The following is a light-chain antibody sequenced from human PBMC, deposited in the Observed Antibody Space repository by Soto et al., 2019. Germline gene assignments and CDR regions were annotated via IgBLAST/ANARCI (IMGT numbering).Light chain of an antibody. CDR1: QSVRSN. Sequence: ELVMTQSPATLSLSPGESAALAWRASQSVRSNLAWYQQKPGEAPRLLIYDASTRATGIQARISGSGSGTEFTLTISSLQSEDFAVYYCQQYDNWRTFGQGTKVDIK. V-gene: IGKV3-15*01. CDR3: QQYDNWRT. CDR2: DAS. J-gene: IGKJ1*01.